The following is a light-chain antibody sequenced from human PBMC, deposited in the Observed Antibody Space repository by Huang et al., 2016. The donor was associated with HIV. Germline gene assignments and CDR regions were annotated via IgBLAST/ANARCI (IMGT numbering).Light chain of an antibody. J-gene: IGKJ4*01. CDR3: QQRSKWPLT. Sequence: EIVLTQSPVTLSLSPGDRATLSCRASQSIGTYLAWYQQKSGQAPRLLIYDVSNRAADVPARFSASGSETDFTLTIASLDPDDFAIYHCQQRSKWPLTFGGGTKVEMK. CDR2: DVS. CDR1: QSIGTY. V-gene: IGKV3-11*01.